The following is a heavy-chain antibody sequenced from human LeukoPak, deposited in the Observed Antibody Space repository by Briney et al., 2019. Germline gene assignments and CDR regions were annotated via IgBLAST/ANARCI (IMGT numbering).Heavy chain of an antibody. V-gene: IGHV3-64D*09. CDR1: GFTFSSYS. D-gene: IGHD6-19*01. CDR3: VSRSDSGWYDY. J-gene: IGHJ4*02. Sequence: GGSLRLSCSASGFTFSSYSMHWVRQAPGKGLEYVSAITYSGDNTYYGDSVKGRFTISRDNSKDTLYLQMSSLRGEDTAMYYCVSRSDSGWYDYWGQGTLVTVSS. CDR2: ITYSGDNT.